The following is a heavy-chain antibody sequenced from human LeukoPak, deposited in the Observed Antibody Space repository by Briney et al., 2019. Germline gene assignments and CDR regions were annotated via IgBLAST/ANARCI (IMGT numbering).Heavy chain of an antibody. Sequence: GGSLRLSCAASGFTFDDYTMHWVRQAPGKGLEWVSLISWDGGSTSYADSVKGRFTISRDNSKNSLYLQMNCLRTEDTALYYCAKAYGDLTAGFDYWGQGTLVTVSS. J-gene: IGHJ4*02. D-gene: IGHD4-17*01. CDR3: AKAYGDLTAGFDY. CDR2: ISWDGGST. V-gene: IGHV3-43*01. CDR1: GFTFDDYT.